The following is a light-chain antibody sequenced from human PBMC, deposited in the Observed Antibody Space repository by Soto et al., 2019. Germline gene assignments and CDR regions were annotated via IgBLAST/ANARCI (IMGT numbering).Light chain of an antibody. CDR3: SSYTSSSTLYV. CDR2: DVS. Sequence: QSVLTQPASVSRSPGQSITISCTRTSSDVGGYNYVSWYQQHPGKAPKLMIYDVSNRPSGVSNRFSGSKSGNTASLTISGLQAEDEADYYCSSYTSSSTLYVFGTGTKVTVL. V-gene: IGLV2-14*01. J-gene: IGLJ1*01. CDR1: SSDVGGYNY.